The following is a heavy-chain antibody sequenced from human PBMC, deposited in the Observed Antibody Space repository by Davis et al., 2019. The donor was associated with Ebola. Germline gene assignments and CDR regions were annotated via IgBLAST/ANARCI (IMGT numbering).Heavy chain of an antibody. J-gene: IGHJ3*01. CDR1: GASASSRTYY. V-gene: IGHV4-39*07. CDR3: ARGDDGDAFDV. CDR2: TYHSEST. Sequence: SETLSLTCPVSGASASSRTYYWGWKRQPPGKGLEWIGSTYHSESTYYNPSLKSRVTISVDTSTTQFSLKLSSVTAADTAVYYCARGDDGDAFDVWSHGTLVTVSS. D-gene: IGHD3-3*01.